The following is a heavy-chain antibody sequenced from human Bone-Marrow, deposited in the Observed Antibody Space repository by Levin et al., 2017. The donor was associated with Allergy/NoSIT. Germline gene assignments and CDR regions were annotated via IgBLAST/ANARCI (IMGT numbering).Heavy chain of an antibody. D-gene: IGHD3-10*01. CDR3: AAGSNTEGSDY. Sequence: PGGSLRLSCAVSGLTVSRTYMTWIRQAPGKGLEWLSVIYSLGNTYYADSVKGRFTISRDSSKDTLYLHMTSLRVDDTAVYYCAAGSNTEGSDYWGQGTLVTVSS. V-gene: IGHV3-53*01. CDR2: IYSLGNT. J-gene: IGHJ4*02. CDR1: GLTVSRTY.